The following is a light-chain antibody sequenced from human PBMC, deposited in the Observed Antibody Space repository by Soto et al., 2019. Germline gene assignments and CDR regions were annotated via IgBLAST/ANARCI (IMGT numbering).Light chain of an antibody. J-gene: IGKJ3*01. CDR2: DAS. CDR3: QQYNSFGFT. V-gene: IGKV1-5*01. CDR1: QSISSW. Sequence: DIQMTQSPSTLSASVGDRVTITCRASQSISSWLAWYQQKPGKAPKLLIYDASSLESGVPSRFSGSGSGTEFTLTISSLQPDDFATYYCQQYNSFGFTFGPGTKVDIK.